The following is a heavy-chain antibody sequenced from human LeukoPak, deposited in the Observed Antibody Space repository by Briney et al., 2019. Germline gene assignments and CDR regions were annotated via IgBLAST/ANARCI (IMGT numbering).Heavy chain of an antibody. V-gene: IGHV3-33*01. J-gene: IGHJ4*02. D-gene: IGHD1-26*01. Sequence: GRSLRLSCAASGFTFSSYGMHWVRQAPGKGLEWVAVIWYDGSNEYYADSVKGRFTIFRDNSKNTLHLQMNSLRAEDTAVYYCARPLVGDALDYWGQGTLVTVSS. CDR3: ARPLVGDALDY. CDR1: GFTFSSYG. CDR2: IWYDGSNE.